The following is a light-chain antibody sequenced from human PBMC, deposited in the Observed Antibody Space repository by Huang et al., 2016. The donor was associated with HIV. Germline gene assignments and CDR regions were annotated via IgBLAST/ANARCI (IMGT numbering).Light chain of an antibody. J-gene: IGKJ1*01. V-gene: IGKV3-20*01. CDR1: QRVRSSY. CDR2: GAV. CDR3: QQFGMSPWT. Sequence: EIVLTQSPGTLSLSPGERATLSCRASQRVRSSYLAWYQQKPGQAPRLRIYGAVSRATGIPDRFSGSGSGTDFTLTITRLEPEDFAVYYCQQFGMSPWTFGQGTKVDIK.